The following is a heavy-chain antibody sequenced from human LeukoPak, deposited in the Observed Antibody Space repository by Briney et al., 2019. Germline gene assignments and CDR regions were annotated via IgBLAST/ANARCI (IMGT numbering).Heavy chain of an antibody. J-gene: IGHJ3*02. Sequence: PGGSLRLSCAASGFTFSSYAMHWVRQAPGKGLEWVAVISYDGSNKYYADSVKGRFTISRDNSKNTLYLQMNSLRAEDTAVYYCARDSAMISDAFDIWGQGTMVTVSS. CDR3: ARDSAMISDAFDI. CDR2: ISYDGSNK. CDR1: GFTFSSYA. D-gene: IGHD3-22*01. V-gene: IGHV3-30-3*01.